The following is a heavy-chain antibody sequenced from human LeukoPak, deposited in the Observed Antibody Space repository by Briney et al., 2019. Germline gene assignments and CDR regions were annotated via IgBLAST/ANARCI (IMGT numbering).Heavy chain of an antibody. J-gene: IGHJ4*02. Sequence: PSETLSLTCAVYGGSFSGYYWSWIRQPPGRGLEWIGEINHRGSINYNPSLKSRVTISVDTSKNQFSLKLDSVTAADTAVYYCAKGTSSGWYYFDYWGQGTLVTVSS. D-gene: IGHD6-19*01. CDR1: GGSFSGYY. CDR3: AKGTSSGWYYFDY. V-gene: IGHV4-34*01. CDR2: INHRGSI.